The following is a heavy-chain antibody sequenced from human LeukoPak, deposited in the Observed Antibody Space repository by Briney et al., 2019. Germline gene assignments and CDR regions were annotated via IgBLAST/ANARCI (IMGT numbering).Heavy chain of an antibody. CDR2: IKRDGSEK. Sequence: GGSLRLSCAASGFTFSSFWMSWVRQAPGKGLEWVANIKRDGSEKYYVDSVKGRFTISRDNAKNSLYLQMNSLRAEDTAVYYCARDRGGSYGDFDYWGQGTLVTVSS. V-gene: IGHV3-7*01. CDR3: ARDRGGSYGDFDY. J-gene: IGHJ4*02. CDR1: GFTFSSFW. D-gene: IGHD1-26*01.